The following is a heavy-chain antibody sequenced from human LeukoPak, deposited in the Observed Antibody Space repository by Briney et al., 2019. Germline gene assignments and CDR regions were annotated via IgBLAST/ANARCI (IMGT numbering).Heavy chain of an antibody. CDR3: TTDLDY. J-gene: IGHJ4*02. CDR1: GFIFTDVW. V-gene: IGHV3-15*01. Sequence: GGSLRLSCAGSGFIFTDVWMSWVRQAPGKGLEWVGRIKSKSDGGTIDYAAPVKGRVTMSRDDSRKTLSLEMNNLKTEDTGVYYCTTDLDYWGQGTLVAVSS. CDR2: IKSKSDGGTI.